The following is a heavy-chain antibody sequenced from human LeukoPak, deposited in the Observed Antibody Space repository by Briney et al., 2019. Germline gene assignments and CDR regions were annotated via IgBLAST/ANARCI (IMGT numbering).Heavy chain of an antibody. CDR2: IYYSGST. Sequence: PSETLSLTCTVSGGSISSSSYYWGWLRQPPGTGLEWIGSIYYSGSTSYNPSLKSRVTISVDASKNQFSLKLSSVTAADTAVYYCARHGRYYDILTGYYYWFDPWGQGTLVTVSS. D-gene: IGHD3-9*01. V-gene: IGHV4-39*01. CDR1: GGSISSSSYY. J-gene: IGHJ5*02. CDR3: ARHGRYYDILTGYYYWFDP.